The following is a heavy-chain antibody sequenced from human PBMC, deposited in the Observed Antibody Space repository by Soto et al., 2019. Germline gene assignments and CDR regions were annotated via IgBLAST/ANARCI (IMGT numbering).Heavy chain of an antibody. D-gene: IGHD3-9*01. Sequence: EVQLLESGGGLVQPGGSLRLSCAASGFTFSSYAMSWVRQAPGKGLEWVSAISGSGGSTYYADSVKGRFTISRDNSKNTLYLQMNSLISEDTAVYYCAKPFYDILTGYYGRVSDYWGQGTLVTVSS. CDR1: GFTFSSYA. CDR3: AKPFYDILTGYYGRVSDY. J-gene: IGHJ4*02. CDR2: ISGSGGST. V-gene: IGHV3-23*01.